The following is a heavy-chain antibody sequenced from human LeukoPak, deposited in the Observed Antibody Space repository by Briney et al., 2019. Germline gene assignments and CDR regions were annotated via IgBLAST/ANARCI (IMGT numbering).Heavy chain of an antibody. V-gene: IGHV3-23*01. CDR2: IRGGADDT. CDR3: ATSGFSGYDHPS. Sequence: GGSLRLSCAASRFTFSRYSMAWVRLAPGKGLEWVSVIRGGADDTSYADSVKGRFTISRDNSKNTLFLQMDGLRVEDTAVYYCATSGFSGYDHPSWGQGTLVTVSS. J-gene: IGHJ5*02. D-gene: IGHD5-12*01. CDR1: RFTFSRYS.